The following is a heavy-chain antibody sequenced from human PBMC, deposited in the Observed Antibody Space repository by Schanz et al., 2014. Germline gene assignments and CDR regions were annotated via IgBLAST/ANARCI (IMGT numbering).Heavy chain of an antibody. CDR2: IDNTGGNT. Sequence: EVQLVESGGGVVHPGGSLRLSCAASGFTFSRYWMHWVRQAPGKGLVWVSRIDNTGGNTNYADSVRGRFTISRDDAKNSHYLQMNSLSADDTAVYYCAKGQGAVINNWYFDLWGRGTLVTVSS. J-gene: IGHJ2*01. CDR1: GFTFSRYW. V-gene: IGHV3-74*01. CDR3: AKGQGAVINNWYFDL. D-gene: IGHD2-21*01.